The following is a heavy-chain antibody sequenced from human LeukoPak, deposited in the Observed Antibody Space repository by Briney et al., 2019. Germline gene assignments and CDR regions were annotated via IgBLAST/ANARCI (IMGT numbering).Heavy chain of an antibody. J-gene: IGHJ4*02. CDR1: GYSFTDYW. CDR2: TQPSDSNT. V-gene: IGHV5-51*01. Sequence: GESLKISCKASGYSFTDYWIGWVRQMPGKGLEWMGITQPSDSNTRYSPSFQGQVTISADKSINTAYLQWSSLKASDTAMYYCARHPNGYVQDYWGQGTLVTVSS. CDR3: ARHPNGYVQDY. D-gene: IGHD5-12*01.